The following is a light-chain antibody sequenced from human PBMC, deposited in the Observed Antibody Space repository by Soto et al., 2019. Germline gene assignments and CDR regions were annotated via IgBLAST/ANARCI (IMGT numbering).Light chain of an antibody. CDR2: GNS. Sequence: QSVLTRPPSVSGAPGQRVTISCTGSSSNIGAGYDVHWYQQLPGTAPKVLIYGNSNRPSGVPDRFSGSKSGTSASLAIPGLQAEDEADYYCQSYDSSLSDSVFGTGTKVTVL. CDR1: SSNIGAGYD. CDR3: QSYDSSLSDSV. J-gene: IGLJ1*01. V-gene: IGLV1-40*01.